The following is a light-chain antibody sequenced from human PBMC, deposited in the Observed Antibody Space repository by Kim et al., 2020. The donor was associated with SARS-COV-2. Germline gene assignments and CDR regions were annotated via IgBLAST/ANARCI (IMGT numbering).Light chain of an antibody. J-gene: IGLJ2*01. CDR2: AKN. V-gene: IGLV3-19*01. CDR3: SSRDTSGHHLV. CDR1: SLRSYY. Sequence: SSELTQDPAVSVALGQTVRITCQGDSLRSYYASWYQQKPGQAPVLVIYAKNNRPSGIPDRFSGSSSGNTASLTITGAQAQDEADFYCSSRDTSGHHLVFG.